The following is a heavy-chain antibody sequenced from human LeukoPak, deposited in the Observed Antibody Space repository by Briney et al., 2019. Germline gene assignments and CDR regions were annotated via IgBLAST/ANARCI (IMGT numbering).Heavy chain of an antibody. CDR2: IYSGGST. D-gene: IGHD3-22*01. J-gene: IGHJ3*02. CDR3: AREHRSYYDSSGYYGDAFDI. CDR1: GFTVSSNY. Sequence: GGSLRLSCAASGFTVSSNYMSWVRQAPGKGLEWVSVIYSGGSTYYADSVKGRFTISRDNSKNTLYLQMNSLRAEDTAVYYCAREHRSYYDSSGYYGDAFDIWGQGTMVTVSS. V-gene: IGHV3-53*01.